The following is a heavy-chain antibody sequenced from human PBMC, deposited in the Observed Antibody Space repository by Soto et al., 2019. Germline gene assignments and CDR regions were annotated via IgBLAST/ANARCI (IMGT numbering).Heavy chain of an antibody. D-gene: IGHD5-12*01. CDR3: ARGAVATVPPDWFDP. CDR1: GFTFSSYA. CDR2: ISYDGSNK. Sequence: QVQLVESGGGVVQPGRSLRLSCAASGFTFSSYAMHWVRQAPGKGLEWVAVISYDGSNKYYADSVKGRFTISRDNSKNTLYLQMTSLRAEDTAVYYCARGAVATVPPDWFDPWAQGTLVTVSS. J-gene: IGHJ5*02. V-gene: IGHV3-30-3*01.